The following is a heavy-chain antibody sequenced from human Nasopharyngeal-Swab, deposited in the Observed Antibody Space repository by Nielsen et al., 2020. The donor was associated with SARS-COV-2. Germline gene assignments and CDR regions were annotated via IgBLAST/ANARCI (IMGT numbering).Heavy chain of an antibody. D-gene: IGHD7-27*01. J-gene: IGHJ4*02. CDR3: AREDWGKLDY. CDR1: GFPFRNYY. V-gene: IGHV3-7*04. CDR2: IKQGGSEQ. Sequence: GESLKISCAASGFPFRNYYMTWVRQPPGKGLEWVANIKQGGSEQFYVDSVKGRFTISRDNAKNSLYLQMNSLRAGDMAVYYCAREDWGKLDYWGQGTLVTVSS.